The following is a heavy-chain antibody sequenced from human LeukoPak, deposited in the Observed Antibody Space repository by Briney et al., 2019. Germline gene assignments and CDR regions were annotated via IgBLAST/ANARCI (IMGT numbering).Heavy chain of an antibody. Sequence: GGSLRLSCAASGFTVSSNYMSWVRQAPGKGLEWVSVIYSSGSTYYADSVKGRFTISRDNSKNTLYLQMNSLRAEDTAVYYCAREKWLRKRYWFDPWGQGTLVTVSS. CDR3: AREKWLRKRYWFDP. CDR1: GFTVSSNY. V-gene: IGHV3-53*01. D-gene: IGHD5-12*01. J-gene: IGHJ5*02. CDR2: IYSSGST.